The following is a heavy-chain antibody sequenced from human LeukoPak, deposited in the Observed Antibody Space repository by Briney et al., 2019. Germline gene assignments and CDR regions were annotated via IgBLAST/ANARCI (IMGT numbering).Heavy chain of an antibody. CDR1: GFTFSSYA. CDR3: ARAGVACSSTSCHPLGYYYYMDV. J-gene: IGHJ6*03. CDR2: ISGSGGST. V-gene: IGHV3-23*01. D-gene: IGHD2-2*01. Sequence: GGSLRLSCAASGFTFSSYAMSWVRQAPGEGLEWVSAISGSGGSTYYADSVKGRFTISRDNSKNTLYLQMGSLRAEDMAVYYCARAGVACSSTSCHPLGYYYYMDVWGKGTTVTVSS.